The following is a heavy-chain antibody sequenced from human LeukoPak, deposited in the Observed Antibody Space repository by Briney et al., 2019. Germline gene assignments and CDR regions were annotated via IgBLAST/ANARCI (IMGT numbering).Heavy chain of an antibody. Sequence: ASVKVSCKASGYTFTSYGISWVRQAPGQGLEWMGWISAYNGNTNYAQKLQGRVTMTTDTSTSTAYMELRSLRSDDTAVYYCARVPTMVRGVITPGDYWGQGTLVTVSS. J-gene: IGHJ4*02. V-gene: IGHV1-18*01. CDR2: ISAYNGNT. CDR1: GYTFTSYG. D-gene: IGHD3-10*01. CDR3: ARVPTMVRGVITPGDY.